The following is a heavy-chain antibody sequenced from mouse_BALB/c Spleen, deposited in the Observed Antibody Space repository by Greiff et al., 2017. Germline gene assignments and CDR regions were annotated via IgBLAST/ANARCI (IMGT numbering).Heavy chain of an antibody. V-gene: IGHV1-9*01. CDR3: ARERNDYDVGSAMDY. J-gene: IGHJ4*01. CDR2: ILPGSGST. D-gene: IGHD2-4*01. CDR1: GYTFSSYW. Sequence: QVQLQQSGAELMKPGASVKISCKATGYTFSSYWIEWVKQRPGHGLEWIGEILPGSGSTNYNEKFKGKATFTADTSSNTAYMQLSSLTSEDSAVYYCARERNDYDVGSAMDYWGQGTSVTVSS.